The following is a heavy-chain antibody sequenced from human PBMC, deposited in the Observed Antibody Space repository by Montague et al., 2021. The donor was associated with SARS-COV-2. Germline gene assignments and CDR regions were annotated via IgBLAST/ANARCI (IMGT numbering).Heavy chain of an antibody. V-gene: IGHV4-59*04. CDR2: FYSVGST. J-gene: IGHJ4*02. D-gene: IGHD3-10*01. CDR3: AATDDFASGKYDF. CDR1: GASVGSSD. Sequence: SETLSLTCTVSGASVGSSDWGWIRQSPGEGLEWIGYFYSVGSTDYNPSLKSRATISRDTSKNQFSLKLNSVTAADTAAYYCAATDDFASGKYDFWGQGTWVTVSS.